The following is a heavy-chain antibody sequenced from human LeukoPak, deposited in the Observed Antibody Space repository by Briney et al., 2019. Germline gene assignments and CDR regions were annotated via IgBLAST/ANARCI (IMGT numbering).Heavy chain of an antibody. Sequence: SETLSLTCAVYGGSFSGYYWSWIRQPPGKGLEWIGEINHSGSTNYNPSLKSRVTISLDTSNNQFSLKLRSVTAEDTAVYFCATHSPEWRYSGYYNFYYMDVWGKGTTVTVSS. V-gene: IGHV4-34*01. CDR3: ATHSPEWRYSGYYNFYYMDV. CDR1: GGSFSGYY. D-gene: IGHD5-12*01. CDR2: INHSGST. J-gene: IGHJ6*03.